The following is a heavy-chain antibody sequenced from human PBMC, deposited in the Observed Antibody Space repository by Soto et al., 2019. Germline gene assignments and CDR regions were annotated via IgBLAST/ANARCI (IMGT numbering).Heavy chain of an antibody. CDR3: ARDSNAYGATGWFDP. Sequence: ASVKVSCKASGYTFTSYGISWVRQAPGQGLEWMGWISAYNGNTNYAQKLQGRVTMTTDTSTSTAYMELRSLRSDDTAVYYCARDSNAYGATGWFDPWGQGTLVTVSS. V-gene: IGHV1-18*01. CDR2: ISAYNGNT. D-gene: IGHD4-17*01. CDR1: GYTFTSYG. J-gene: IGHJ5*02.